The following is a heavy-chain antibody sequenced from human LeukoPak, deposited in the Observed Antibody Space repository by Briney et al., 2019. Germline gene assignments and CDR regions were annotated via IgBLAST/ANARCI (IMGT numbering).Heavy chain of an antibody. CDR3: ARDTMAVAAPLTYYYYYYMDV. CDR1: GFTFSSYS. J-gene: IGHJ6*03. D-gene: IGHD6-19*01. V-gene: IGHV3-21*01. CDR2: ISSSSSYI. Sequence: GGSLRLSCAASGFTFSSYSMNWVRQAPGKGLERVSSISSSSSYIYYADSVKGRFTISRDNAKNSLYLQMNSLRAEDTAVYYCARDTMAVAAPLTYYYYYYMDVWGKGTTVTVSS.